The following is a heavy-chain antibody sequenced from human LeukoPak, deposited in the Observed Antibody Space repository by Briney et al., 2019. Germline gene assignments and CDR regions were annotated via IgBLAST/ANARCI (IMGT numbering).Heavy chain of an antibody. CDR2: ISSSSSYI. D-gene: IGHD6-13*01. Sequence: GGSLRLSCAASGFTFSSYSMNWVRQAPGKGLEWVSSISSSSSYIYYADSVKGRFTTSRDNAKNSLYLQMNSLRAEDTAVYYCARDGDQSSSWYDFDYWGQGTLVTVSS. J-gene: IGHJ4*02. CDR1: GFTFSSYS. CDR3: ARDGDQSSSWYDFDY. V-gene: IGHV3-21*01.